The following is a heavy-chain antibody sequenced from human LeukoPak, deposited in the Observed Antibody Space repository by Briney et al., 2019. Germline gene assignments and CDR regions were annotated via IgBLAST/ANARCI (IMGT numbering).Heavy chain of an antibody. CDR3: ARGLGGYGDYVRPRFDP. CDR2: INHSGST. Sequence: SETLSLTCAVYGGSFSGYYWSWIRQPPGKGLEWIGEINHSGSTNYNPSLKSRVTISVDTSKNQFSLKLSSVTAADTAVNYCARGLGGYGDYVRPRFDPWGQGTLVTASS. CDR1: GGSFSGYY. V-gene: IGHV4-34*01. D-gene: IGHD4-17*01. J-gene: IGHJ5*02.